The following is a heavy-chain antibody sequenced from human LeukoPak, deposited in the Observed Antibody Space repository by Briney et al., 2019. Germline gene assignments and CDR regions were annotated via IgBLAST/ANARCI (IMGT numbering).Heavy chain of an antibody. CDR1: GFTFSGYW. J-gene: IGHJ4*02. CDR3: ARDNAN. Sequence: GGSLRLSCAASGFTFSGYWMSWVRQAPGKGLEWVANIKQDGTEKYYVDSVKGRFTISGDNAKNSLYLQMNSLRAEDTALYYCARDNANWGQGTLVTVSS. V-gene: IGHV3-7*04. CDR2: IKQDGTEK.